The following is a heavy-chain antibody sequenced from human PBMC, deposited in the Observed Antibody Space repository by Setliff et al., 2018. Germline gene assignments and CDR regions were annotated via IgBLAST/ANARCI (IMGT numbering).Heavy chain of an antibody. J-gene: IGHJ5*02. CDR1: GGSIRSSTHY. V-gene: IGHV4-39*02. CDR2: IYYSGLT. D-gene: IGHD3-10*01. Sequence: PSETLSLTCTVSGGSIRSSTHYWGWIRQPPGKGLEWIGTIYYSGLTYYAPSLRSRATISVDTSKNRFSLQLSSVTAADTAVYYCARYQGSGSNYKVVNWFDPWGQGTLVTVSS. CDR3: ARYQGSGSNYKVVNWFDP.